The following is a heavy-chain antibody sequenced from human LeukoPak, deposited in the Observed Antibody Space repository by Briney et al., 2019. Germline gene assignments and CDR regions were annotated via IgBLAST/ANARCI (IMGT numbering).Heavy chain of an antibody. CDR1: GFTFSSYG. Sequence: HPGRPLRLSCAAPGFTFSSYGMHWVRQAPGKGLEWVAVISYDGSNKYYADSVKGRFTISRDNSKNTLYLQMNSLRAEDTAVYYCAKDGYYNPYGDYVDYWGQGTLVTVSS. CDR2: ISYDGSNK. CDR3: AKDGYYNPYGDYVDY. J-gene: IGHJ4*02. V-gene: IGHV3-30*18. D-gene: IGHD4-17*01.